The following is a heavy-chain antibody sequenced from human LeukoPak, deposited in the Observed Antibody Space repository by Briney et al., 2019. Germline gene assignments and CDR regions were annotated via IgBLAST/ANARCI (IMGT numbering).Heavy chain of an antibody. J-gene: IGHJ5*02. Sequence: SGTLSLTCTVSGGSISSYYWSWIRQPAGKGLEWIGRIYTSGSTNYNPSLKSRVTISVDKSKNQFSLKLSSVTAADTAVYYCARDRDYMVRGVIITSWFDPWGQGTLVTVSS. V-gene: IGHV4-4*07. D-gene: IGHD3-10*01. CDR2: IYTSGST. CDR1: GGSISSYY. CDR3: ARDRDYMVRGVIITSWFDP.